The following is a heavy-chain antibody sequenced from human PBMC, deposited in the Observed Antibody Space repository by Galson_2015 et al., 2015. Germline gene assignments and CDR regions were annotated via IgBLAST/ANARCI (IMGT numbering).Heavy chain of an antibody. V-gene: IGHV1-69*13. D-gene: IGHD5-12*01. CDR2: IIPIFGTA. J-gene: IGHJ6*02. CDR3: ARGGYDLIYYYYGIDV. CDR1: GGTFSSYA. Sequence: SVKVSCKASGGTFSSYAISWVRQAPGQGLEWMGGIIPIFGTANYAQKFQGRVTINADESTSTAYMELSSLRSEDTAVYYCARGGYDLIYYYYGIDVWGQGTTVTVSS.